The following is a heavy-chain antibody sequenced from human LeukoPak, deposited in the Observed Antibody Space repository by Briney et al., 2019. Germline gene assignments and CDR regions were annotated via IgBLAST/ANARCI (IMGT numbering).Heavy chain of an antibody. D-gene: IGHD3-22*01. V-gene: IGHV4-38-2*02. CDR3: ARLGAYYYDSSGYYYNRYFDY. CDR2: VYHSGST. J-gene: IGHJ4*01. CDR1: GYSISSGYY. Sequence: SETLSLTCTVSGYSISSGYYWGWIRQSPGKGLEWIGSVYHSGSTYYNPSLKSPVTISVDTSKNQFSLELSSVTAADTAVYYCARLGAYYYDSSGYYYNRYFDYWGHGILVTVSS.